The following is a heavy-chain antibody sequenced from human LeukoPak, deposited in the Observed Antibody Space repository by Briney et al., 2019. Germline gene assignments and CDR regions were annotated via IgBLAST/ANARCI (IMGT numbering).Heavy chain of an antibody. J-gene: IGHJ4*02. Sequence: TGGSLRLSCAASGFTFSSYGMHWVRQAPGKGLEWVAVIWYDGSNKYYADSVKGRFTISRDNSKNTLYLQMNSLRAEDTAVYYCARDASGEVVDYWGQGTLVTVSS. CDR1: GFTFSSYG. CDR2: IWYDGSNK. V-gene: IGHV3-33*01. CDR3: ARDASGEVVDY.